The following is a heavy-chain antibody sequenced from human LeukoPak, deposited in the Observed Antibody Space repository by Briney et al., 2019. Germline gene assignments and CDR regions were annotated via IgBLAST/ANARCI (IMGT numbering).Heavy chain of an antibody. V-gene: IGHV3-11*01. D-gene: IGHD3-3*01. CDR3: AREGITIFGVANSNWFDP. CDR1: GFTFSDHY. CDR2: ISGSGSTI. Sequence: GGSLRLSCAASGFTFSDHYMSWIRQAPGKGLEWVAYISGSGSTIYYAASVRGRFTISRDNAKSPLYLQMNSLRAEDTAIYFCAREGITIFGVANSNWFDPWGQGTLVTVSS. J-gene: IGHJ5*02.